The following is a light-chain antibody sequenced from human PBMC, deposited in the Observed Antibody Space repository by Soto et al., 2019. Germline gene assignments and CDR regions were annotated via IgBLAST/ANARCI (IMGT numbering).Light chain of an antibody. CDR3: QQSYSSPPYT. J-gene: IGKJ2*01. V-gene: IGKV1-39*01. Sequence: DLQMTQSPSSLSASVGDRVTITCRASQSISRYLNWYQHKPGKAPKLLIYDASSLQSGVPSRFSGSGSGTDFTLTISSLQPEDFATYYCQQSYSSPPYTFGQGTKLEIK. CDR2: DAS. CDR1: QSISRY.